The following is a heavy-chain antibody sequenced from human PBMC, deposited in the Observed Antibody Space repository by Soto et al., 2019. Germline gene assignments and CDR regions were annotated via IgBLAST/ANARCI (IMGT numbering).Heavy chain of an antibody. CDR2: IYWDDDK. J-gene: IGHJ4*02. CDR1: GFSLSTSGVG. Sequence: QITLKESGPTLVKPTQTLTLTCTSSGFSLSTSGVGVGWIRQPPGKALEWLALIYWDDDKRYSPSRKIRLTITKATAKNQVVLTLTNRAPIATATSVCARALVVDPASPFAYWGQGTLFTVSS. CDR3: ARALVVDPASPFAY. D-gene: IGHD2-21*02. V-gene: IGHV2-5*02.